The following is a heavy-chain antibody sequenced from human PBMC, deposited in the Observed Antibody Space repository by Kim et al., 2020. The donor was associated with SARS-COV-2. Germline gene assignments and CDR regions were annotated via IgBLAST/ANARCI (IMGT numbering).Heavy chain of an antibody. V-gene: IGHV3-23*01. D-gene: IGHD3-3*01. CDR3: VKDDGWSGRLYYFNY. Sequence: GGSLRLSCAASGFTFTSNAMSWVRQAPGKGLEWISAISGSGVITYYADSVKGRFTVSRDNSKTTLYLQMDGLRADDTAIYYCVKDDGWSGRLYYFNYWGQGALVTVSS. CDR1: GFTFTSNA. CDR2: ISGSGVIT. J-gene: IGHJ4*02.